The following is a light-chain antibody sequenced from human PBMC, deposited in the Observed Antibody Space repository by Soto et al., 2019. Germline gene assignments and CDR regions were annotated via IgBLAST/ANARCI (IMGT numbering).Light chain of an antibody. CDR2: VAS. CDR3: QQYGSSRT. CDR1: QSVSSNY. J-gene: IGKJ1*01. V-gene: IGKV3-20*01. Sequence: EIVLTQSPDTLSLSPGERATLSCRASQSVSSNYLAWYQQKPGQAPRLLIYVASSRATGIPDRFSGSGSGTDFTLTISRLEPEDFAVYYCQQYGSSRTFGQGTKVEIK.